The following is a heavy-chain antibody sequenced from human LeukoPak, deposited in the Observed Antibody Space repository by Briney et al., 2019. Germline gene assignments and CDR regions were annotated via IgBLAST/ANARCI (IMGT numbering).Heavy chain of an antibody. D-gene: IGHD1-14*01. Sequence: DPSETLSLTCAVYVRPYNGYYWTWIPQPPGKGLEWIGEINQSGSTNYNPSLKRRVTVSVDTSKNQFSLKLSSVTAADTAVYYCARHRGYYYYYNMDGWGKGTTVTVSS. CDR3: ARHRGYYYYYNMDG. CDR2: INQSGST. CDR1: VRPYNGYY. V-gene: IGHV4-34*01. J-gene: IGHJ6*03.